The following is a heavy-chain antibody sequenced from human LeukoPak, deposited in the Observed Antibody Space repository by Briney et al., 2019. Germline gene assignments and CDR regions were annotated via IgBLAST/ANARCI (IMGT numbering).Heavy chain of an antibody. CDR1: GDSISTYY. Sequence: KPSETLSLTCTVSGDSISTYYLSWIRQAPGKGLEWIGFIYSSGNTKYNPSLKSRVTVSRDTSKNQFSLRLTSVTAADTAVYYCARSSSWQSHYYMDGWGKGTTVGVSS. V-gene: IGHV4-59*01. J-gene: IGHJ6*03. CDR2: IYSSGNT. CDR3: ARSSSWQSHYYMDG. D-gene: IGHD6-19*01.